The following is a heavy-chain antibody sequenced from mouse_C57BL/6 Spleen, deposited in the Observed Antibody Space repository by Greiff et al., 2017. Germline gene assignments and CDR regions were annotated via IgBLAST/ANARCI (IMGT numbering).Heavy chain of an antibody. CDR3: ARHEETYDYDEDWYFDV. D-gene: IGHD2-4*01. CDR1: GYTFTEYT. Sequence: QVQLQQSGAELVKPGASVKLSCKASGYTFTEYTIHWVKQRSGQGLEWIGWFYPGSGSIKYNEKFKDKATLTADKSSSTVYMELSRLTSEDSAVYFCARHEETYDYDEDWYFDVWGTGTTVTVSS. J-gene: IGHJ1*03. V-gene: IGHV1-62-2*01. CDR2: FYPGSGSI.